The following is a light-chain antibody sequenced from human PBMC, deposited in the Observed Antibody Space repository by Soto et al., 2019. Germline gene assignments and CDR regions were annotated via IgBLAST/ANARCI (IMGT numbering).Light chain of an antibody. CDR1: QSVSRH. CDR3: QQRNNWPPVT. V-gene: IGKV3-11*01. J-gene: IGKJ4*01. Sequence: EMVLTQSPATLSLSPLEIATLSFMASQSVSRHLAWYQQKPGQAPRLLIYDASNRATGIPARFSGSGSGTDFTLTISSLEPEDFAVYYCQQRNNWPPVTFGGGTKVDI. CDR2: DAS.